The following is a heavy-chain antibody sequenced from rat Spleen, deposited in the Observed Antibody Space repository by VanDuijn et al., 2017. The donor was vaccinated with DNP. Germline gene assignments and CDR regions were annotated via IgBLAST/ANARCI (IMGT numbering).Heavy chain of an antibody. CDR1: GITFSDYN. CDR3: ATSPGPNWFAY. D-gene: IGHD1-4*01. CDR2: ISYDGSST. Sequence: EVQLVESGGGLVQPGRSLKLSCAASGITFSDYNMAWVRQAPKKGLEWVATISYDGSSTYYRDSVKGRFTISRDNANRTLYLQMDSLRSEDTATYYCATSPGPNWFAYWGQGTLVTVSS. V-gene: IGHV5-7*01. J-gene: IGHJ3*01.